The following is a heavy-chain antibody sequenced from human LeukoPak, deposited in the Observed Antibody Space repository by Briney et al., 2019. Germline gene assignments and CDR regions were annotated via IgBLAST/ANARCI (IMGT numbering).Heavy chain of an antibody. CDR3: AIPESWSGYYAFGY. Sequence: GGSLRLSCTASGFSFDDYPMHWARQTPEKGLEWVSLISGDGLTTHYADSVKGRFTISRDNSKNSLYLQMSSLRTEDTALYYCAIPESWSGYYAFGYWGQGTLVSVSS. CDR1: GFSFDDYP. V-gene: IGHV3-43*02. J-gene: IGHJ4*02. D-gene: IGHD3-3*01. CDR2: ISGDGLTT.